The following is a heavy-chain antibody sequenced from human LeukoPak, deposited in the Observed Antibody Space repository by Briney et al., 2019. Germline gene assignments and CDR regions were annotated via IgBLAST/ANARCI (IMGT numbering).Heavy chain of an antibody. CDR2: IGIDSGNT. CDR1: GFTFSDYS. Sequence: GGSLRLSCAASGFTFSDYSMNWVRQAPGKGLEWISYIGIDSGNTNYADSVKGRFTISGDKAKNSLYLQMNSLRAEDTAVYYCAKDMTTVVTGVDYWGQGTLVTVSS. J-gene: IGHJ4*02. V-gene: IGHV3-48*01. CDR3: AKDMTTVVTGVDY. D-gene: IGHD4-23*01.